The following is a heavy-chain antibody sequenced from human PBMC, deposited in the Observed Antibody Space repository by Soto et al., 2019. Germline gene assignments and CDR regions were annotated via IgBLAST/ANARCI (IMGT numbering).Heavy chain of an antibody. CDR2: IYYSGST. Sequence: QVQLQESGPGLVKPSQTLSLSCTVSGGSISSGSYYWSWIRQHPGKGLEWMGYIYYSGSTYYNPSLKSRVTISVDTSKNQFSLKLSSVTAADTAVYYCARGSWSFYNCDYWGQGTLVTVSS. CDR1: GGSISSGSYY. D-gene: IGHD3-10*01. V-gene: IGHV4-31*03. J-gene: IGHJ4*02. CDR3: ARGSWSFYNCDY.